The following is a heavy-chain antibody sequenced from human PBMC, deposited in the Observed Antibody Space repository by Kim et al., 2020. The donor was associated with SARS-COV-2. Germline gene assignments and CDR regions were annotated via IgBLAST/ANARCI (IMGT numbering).Heavy chain of an antibody. CDR3: ARDGTDYGDYGAWSWYFDL. CDR1: GGSISSYY. CDR2: IYYSGST. D-gene: IGHD4-17*01. Sequence: SQTLSLTCTVSGGSISSYYWSWIRQPPGKGLEWIGYIYYSGSTNYNPSLKSRVTISVDTSKNQFSLKLSSVTAADTAVYYCARDGTDYGDYGAWSWYFDLWGRGTLVTVSS. V-gene: IGHV4-59*01. J-gene: IGHJ2*01.